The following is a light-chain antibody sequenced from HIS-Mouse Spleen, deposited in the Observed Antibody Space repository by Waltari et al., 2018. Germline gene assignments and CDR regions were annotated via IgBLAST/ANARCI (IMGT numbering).Light chain of an antibody. Sequence: SYVLTQPPSVSVAPGKTARITCGGINLGSKTVPCYQQKPGQAPVLVVSDDSDRPSGIPERFSGSNSGNTATLTISRVEAGDEADYYCQVWDSSSDHVVFGGGTKLTVL. V-gene: IGLV3-21*03. CDR1: NLGSKT. CDR2: DDS. CDR3: QVWDSSSDHVV. J-gene: IGLJ2*01.